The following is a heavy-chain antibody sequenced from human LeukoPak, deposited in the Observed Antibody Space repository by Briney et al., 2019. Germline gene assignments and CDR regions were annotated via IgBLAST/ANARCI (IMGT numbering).Heavy chain of an antibody. J-gene: IGHJ6*04. D-gene: IGHD3-10*01. CDR3: ARGFGESEYYYYGMDV. Sequence: KPSETLSLTCTVSGGSISSSSYYRGWISQPPGRGLDWIGTNYYAGGTYYNPSLKSRVTISVDTSKNQFSLRLSSVTAADTAVYYCARGFGESEYYYYGMDVWGKGTTVTVSS. V-gene: IGHV4-39*01. CDR1: GGSISSSSYY. CDR2: NYYAGGT.